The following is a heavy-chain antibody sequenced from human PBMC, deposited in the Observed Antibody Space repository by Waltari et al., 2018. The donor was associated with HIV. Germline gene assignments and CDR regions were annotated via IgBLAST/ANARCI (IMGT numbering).Heavy chain of an antibody. V-gene: IGHV5-51*01. D-gene: IGHD6-6*01. CDR1: RYSCTSYW. Sequence: EVQLVQSGAEVQKPGEYLQISCKGSRYSCTSYWHGWVRQLPGKGLEWMGIIYPGHSETRYTPSFQGQVTISADKSISTANLQWSSLKASDTAMYYCARRAGSSSQYYFDYWGQGTLVTVSS. CDR2: IYPGHSET. CDR3: ARRAGSSSQYYFDY. J-gene: IGHJ4*02.